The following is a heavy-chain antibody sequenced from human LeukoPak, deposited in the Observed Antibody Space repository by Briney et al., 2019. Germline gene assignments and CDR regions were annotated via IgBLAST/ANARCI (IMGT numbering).Heavy chain of an antibody. CDR2: VNPNSGGT. D-gene: IGHD6-19*01. CDR3: ARESAVGSGWSH. V-gene: IGHV1-2*06. Sequence: ASVKVSCKAYGYTFTGYYMHWVRQAPGQGLEWMGRVNPNSGGTNYAQKLQGRVTMTTDTSTSTAYMELRSLRSDDTAVYYCARESAVGSGWSHWGQGTLVTVSS. J-gene: IGHJ4*02. CDR1: GYTFTGYY.